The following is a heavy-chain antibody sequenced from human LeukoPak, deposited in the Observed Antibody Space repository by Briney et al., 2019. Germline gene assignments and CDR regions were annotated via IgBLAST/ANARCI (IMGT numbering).Heavy chain of an antibody. CDR1: DDSITIYY. D-gene: IGHD4-17*01. CDR3: AREFDYEGVDP. J-gene: IGHJ5*02. CDR2: IDHTGTT. Sequence: SETLSLTCSVSDDSITIYYWTWIRQPPGKGLEWIGYIDHTGTTNYNPSLKSRVYISVDTSKNQFSLELSSLTAADTAVYYCAREFDYEGVDPWGQGTLVTVSS. V-gene: IGHV4-59*12.